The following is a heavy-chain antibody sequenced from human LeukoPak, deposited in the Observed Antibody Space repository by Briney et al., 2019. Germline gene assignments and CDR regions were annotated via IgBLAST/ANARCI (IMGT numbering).Heavy chain of an antibody. J-gene: IGHJ5*02. Sequence: SETLSLTCTVSGGSISSYYWSWIRQPPGKGLEWIGYIYYSGSTNYNPSLKSRVTISVDTSKNQFSLKLSSVTAADTAVYYCARDRWYCSGTSCYNWFDPWGQGTLVTVSS. CDR1: GGSISSYY. D-gene: IGHD2-2*01. V-gene: IGHV4-59*01. CDR3: ARDRWYCSGTSCYNWFDP. CDR2: IYYSGST.